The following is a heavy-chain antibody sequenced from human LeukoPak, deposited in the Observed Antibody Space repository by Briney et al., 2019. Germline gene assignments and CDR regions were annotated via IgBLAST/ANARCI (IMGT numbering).Heavy chain of an antibody. CDR3: ARDGPESSSWYPSNWFDP. V-gene: IGHV3-30*04. CDR1: GFTFSGYA. J-gene: IGHJ5*02. Sequence: GGSLRLSCAASGFTFSGYAMHWVRQAPGKGLEWVAVISYDGSNKYYADSVKGRFTISRDNSKNTLYLQMNSLRAEDTAVYYCARDGPESSSWYPSNWFDPWGQGTLVTVSS. D-gene: IGHD6-13*01. CDR2: ISYDGSNK.